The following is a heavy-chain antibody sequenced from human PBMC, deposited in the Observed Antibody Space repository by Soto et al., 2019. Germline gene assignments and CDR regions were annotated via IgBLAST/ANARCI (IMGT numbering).Heavy chain of an antibody. Sequence: SGPTLVNPTQTLTLTCTFSGFSLSPSGEGEGWIRQPPGKDLEWLGIIFWDDDKRYRPSLRSRLTITKDTSKNQLVLTMTNMDPLDTATYYCAHLPWKQLWPRAPVVNWGQGTPVTVSS. D-gene: IGHD5-18*01. CDR1: GFSLSPSGEG. J-gene: IGHJ4*02. V-gene: IGHV2-5*02. CDR2: IFWDDDK. CDR3: AHLPWKQLWPRAPVVN.